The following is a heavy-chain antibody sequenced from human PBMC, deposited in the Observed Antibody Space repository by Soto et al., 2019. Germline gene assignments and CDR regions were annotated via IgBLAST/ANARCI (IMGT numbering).Heavy chain of an antibody. J-gene: IGHJ4*02. CDR1: GFTFSSYS. V-gene: IGHV3-48*02. D-gene: IGHD2-15*01. CDR2: ISSSSSTI. Sequence: GGSLRLSCAASGFTFSSYSMNWVRQAPGKGLEWVSYISSSSSTIYYADSVKGRFTISRDNAKNSLYLQMNSLRDEDTAVYYCARVQPDPYCSGGSCLLNYFDYWGQGTLVTVSS. CDR3: ARVQPDPYCSGGSCLLNYFDY.